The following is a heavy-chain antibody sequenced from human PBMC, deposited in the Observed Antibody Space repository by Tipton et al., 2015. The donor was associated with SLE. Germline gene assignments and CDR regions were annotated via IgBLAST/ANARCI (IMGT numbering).Heavy chain of an antibody. V-gene: IGHV4-38-2*01. Sequence: TLSLTCAVSGSSIRNGYYWDWIRQPPGKGPEWIGRITNNGNTYYIPSLQSRVTMSVDTSKNHFSLKLSSVTAADTAVYYCARHDTNYGRNWFDPWGQGTLVTVSS. CDR3: ARHDTNYGRNWFDP. D-gene: IGHD2-8*01. CDR1: GSSIRNGYY. J-gene: IGHJ5*02. CDR2: ITNNGNT.